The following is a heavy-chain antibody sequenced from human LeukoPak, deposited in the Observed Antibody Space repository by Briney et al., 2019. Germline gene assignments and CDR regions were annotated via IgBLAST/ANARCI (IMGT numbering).Heavy chain of an antibody. CDR1: GFTFSSYA. J-gene: IGHJ4*02. V-gene: IGHV3-23*01. Sequence: GSLRLSCAASGFTFSSYAMSWVRQAPGKGLEWVSAISGSGGSTYYADSVKGRFTISRDNAKNSLYLQMNSLRAEDTAVYYCARENGCSSTSCYASNFDYWGQGTLVTVSS. CDR3: ARENGCSSTSCYASNFDY. D-gene: IGHD2-2*01. CDR2: ISGSGGST.